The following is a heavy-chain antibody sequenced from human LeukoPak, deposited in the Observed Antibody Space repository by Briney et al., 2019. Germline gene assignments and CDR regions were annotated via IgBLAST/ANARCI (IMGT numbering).Heavy chain of an antibody. CDR1: GFTFDDYA. J-gene: IGHJ4*02. CDR3: AKGRSSSGYYN. Sequence: GGSLRLSCAASGFTFDDYAMHWVQQAPGKGLEWVSGISWNSGSIGYADSVKGRFTISRDNAKNSLYLQMNSLRAEDTALYYCAKGRSSSGYYNWGQGTLVTVSS. V-gene: IGHV3-9*01. D-gene: IGHD3-22*01. CDR2: ISWNSGSI.